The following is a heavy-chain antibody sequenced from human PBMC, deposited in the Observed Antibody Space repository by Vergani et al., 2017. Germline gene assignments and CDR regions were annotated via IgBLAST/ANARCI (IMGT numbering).Heavy chain of an antibody. D-gene: IGHD5-24*01. V-gene: IGHV3-11*01. CDR1: GFSFSDHY. Sequence: QVQLVESGGGSVKPGGSLRLSCAASGFSFSDHYMTWIRQAPGKGLEWVSYISNSGNTIEYADSVKGRFSISRDNAKSSLFLQMDSLRAEDTAVYYCARDHRDYNNYPGTFDIWGQGSMVTVSS. J-gene: IGHJ3*02. CDR2: ISNSGNTI. CDR3: ARDHRDYNNYPGTFDI.